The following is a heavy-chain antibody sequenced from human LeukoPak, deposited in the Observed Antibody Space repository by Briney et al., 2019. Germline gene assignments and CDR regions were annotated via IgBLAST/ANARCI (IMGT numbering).Heavy chain of an antibody. CDR1: GGSISSSSCY. CDR2: IYYSGST. CDR3: ARHNSEDIVVVVAENNWFDP. D-gene: IGHD2-15*01. V-gene: IGHV4-39*01. J-gene: IGHJ5*02. Sequence: SETLSLTCTVSGGSISSSSCYWGWIRQPPGKGLEWIGSIYYSGSTYYNPSLKSRVTISVDTSKNQFSLKLSSVTAADTAVYYCARHNSEDIVVVVAENNWFDPWGQGTLVTVSS.